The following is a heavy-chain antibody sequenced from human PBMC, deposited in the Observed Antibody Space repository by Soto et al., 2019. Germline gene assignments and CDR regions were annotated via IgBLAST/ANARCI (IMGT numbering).Heavy chain of an antibody. V-gene: IGHV4-4*02. J-gene: IGHJ4*01. CDR3: VHHGGDPYYHDF. CDR2: IFYSGST. Sequence: SETLSLTCAVSGGSLSSSNWWSWVRQPPGKALEWLGEIFYSGSTKYNPSLNSRVTISAXXXXXHXSXRXXXVTAXDTAVYYCVHHGGDPYYHDFWGQGILVTVSS. D-gene: IGHD4-17*01. CDR1: GGSLSSSNW.